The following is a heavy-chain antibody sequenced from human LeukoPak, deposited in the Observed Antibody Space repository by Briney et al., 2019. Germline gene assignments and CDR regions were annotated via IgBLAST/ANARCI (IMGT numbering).Heavy chain of an antibody. V-gene: IGHV4-34*01. CDR2: INHSGST. CDR1: GGSFSGYY. CDR3: ARVSDTAMVNDY. D-gene: IGHD5-18*01. J-gene: IGHJ4*02. Sequence: PSETLSLTCAVYGGSFSGYYWSWFRQPPGKGLEWIGEINHSGSTNYNPSLKSRVTISVDTSKNQFSLKLSSVAAADTAVYYCARVSDTAMVNDYWGQGTLVTVSS.